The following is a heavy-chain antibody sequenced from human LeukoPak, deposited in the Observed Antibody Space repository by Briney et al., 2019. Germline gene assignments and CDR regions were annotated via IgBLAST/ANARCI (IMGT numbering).Heavy chain of an antibody. Sequence: GESLKISCKVSGYILTNNWIGWVRQVPGKGLEWMGLIYPGHSDTKYSPSFQGQVTISADKSISTAYLQWSSLKASDTAMYYCARGPPDDETMGTDYWGQGTLVTVSS. J-gene: IGHJ4*02. V-gene: IGHV5-51*01. CDR2: IYPGHSDT. CDR1: GYILTNNW. CDR3: ARGPPDDETMGTDY. D-gene: IGHD1-1*01.